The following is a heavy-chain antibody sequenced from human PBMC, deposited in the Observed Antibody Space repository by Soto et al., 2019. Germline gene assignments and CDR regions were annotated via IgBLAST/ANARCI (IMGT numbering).Heavy chain of an antibody. Sequence: QVQLQESGPGLVKPSQTLSLTCTVSGGSISSGGYYWSWIRQHPGKGLEWIGYLYYIGSTYYNTSLKSLVAISVDTSNSQFSLKLSSVTAAYTAVYYCARFYMVRGVMGAFDIWGQGTMVTVSS. CDR2: LYYIGST. V-gene: IGHV4-31*01. J-gene: IGHJ3*02. CDR3: ARFYMVRGVMGAFDI. D-gene: IGHD3-10*01. CDR1: GGSISSGGYY.